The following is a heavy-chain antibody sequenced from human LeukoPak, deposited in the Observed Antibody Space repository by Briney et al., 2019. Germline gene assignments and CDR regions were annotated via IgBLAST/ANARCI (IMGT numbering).Heavy chain of an antibody. V-gene: IGHV4-59*01. Sequence: SETLSLTCTVSGGSITNYYWSWIRQPPGKGLEWIGYIYYSGSTNYNPSLKSRVTISVDTSKNQFSLKLSSVTAADTAVYYCAIWSDAFDIWGQGTMVTVSS. CDR2: IYYSGST. J-gene: IGHJ3*02. D-gene: IGHD2-8*02. CDR1: GGSITNYY. CDR3: AIWSDAFDI.